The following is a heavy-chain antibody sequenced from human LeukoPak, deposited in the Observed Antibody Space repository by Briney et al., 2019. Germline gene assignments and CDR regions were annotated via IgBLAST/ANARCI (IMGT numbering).Heavy chain of an antibody. CDR2: INHSGST. V-gene: IGHV4-34*01. CDR3: ARVTGYIVEDYFDY. J-gene: IGHJ4*02. Sequence: SETLSLTCAVYGGSFSGYYWSWIRQPPGKGLEWIGEINHSGSTNYNPSLKSRVTISVDTSKNQFSLKLSSVTAADTAVYYCARVTGYIVEDYFDYWGQGTLVTVSS. D-gene: IGHD3-22*01. CDR1: GGSFSGYY.